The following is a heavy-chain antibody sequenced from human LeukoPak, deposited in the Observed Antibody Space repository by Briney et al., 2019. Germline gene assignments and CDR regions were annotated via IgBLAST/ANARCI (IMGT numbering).Heavy chain of an antibody. CDR2: IYPGDSDT. V-gene: IGHV5-51*01. CDR3: ARRGTDSYYYMDV. Sequence: GESLKISCKGSGYTFTNYWIGWVRQMPGKGLEWMGVIYPGDSDTRYSPSFQGQVTISADKSISTAYLQWSSLRASDTAMYYCARRGTDSYYYMDVWGTGTTVTVSS. CDR1: GYTFTNYW. J-gene: IGHJ6*03. D-gene: IGHD1-26*01.